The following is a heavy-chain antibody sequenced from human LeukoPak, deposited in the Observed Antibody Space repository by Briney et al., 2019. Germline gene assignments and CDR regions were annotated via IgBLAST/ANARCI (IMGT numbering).Heavy chain of an antibody. J-gene: IGHJ5*02. CDR1: VYTFTGYY. CDR3: ARVVEYCGGDCYSDNWFDP. Sequence: ASVNVSCKASVYTFTGYYMHGVRPAPGQGLEWMGWIYPNSGGTNYAQKFQGRVTMTSDTSISIAYMELSRLRSDDTAVYYCARVVEYCGGDCYSDNWFDPWGQGNLVSVSS. CDR2: IYPNSGGT. D-gene: IGHD2-21*02. V-gene: IGHV1-2*02.